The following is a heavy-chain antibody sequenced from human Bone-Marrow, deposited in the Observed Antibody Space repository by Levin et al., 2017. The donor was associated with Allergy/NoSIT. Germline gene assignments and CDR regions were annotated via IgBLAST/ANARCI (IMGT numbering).Heavy chain of an antibody. CDR2: ITGAGSVT. CDR1: GFTFTTFC. Sequence: GESLKISCAASGFTFTTFCCYWVRPAPGKGLVWVSFITGAGSVTPSADFVPGRFTHARDNAKNTVSLQRASLRAEDTAVYVWGRGGGGLAVWGQGTTGTVSS. J-gene: IGHJ6*02. D-gene: IGHD3-10*01. V-gene: IGHV3-74*03. CDR3: GRGGGGLAV.